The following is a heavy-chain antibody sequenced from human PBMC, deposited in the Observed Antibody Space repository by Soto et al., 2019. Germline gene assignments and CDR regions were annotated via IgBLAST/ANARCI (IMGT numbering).Heavy chain of an antibody. CDR3: ARGGSLYWYFDL. CDR1: GYTFTSYA. CDR2: INAGNGNT. J-gene: IGHJ2*01. Sequence: QVQLVQSGAEVKKPGASVKVSCKASGYTFTSYAMHWVRQAPGQGLGWMGWINAGNGNTKYSQKFQGRVTITRDTSASTAYMELSSLRSEDTAVYYCARGGSLYWYFDLWGRGTLVTVSS. D-gene: IGHD1-26*01. V-gene: IGHV1-3*01.